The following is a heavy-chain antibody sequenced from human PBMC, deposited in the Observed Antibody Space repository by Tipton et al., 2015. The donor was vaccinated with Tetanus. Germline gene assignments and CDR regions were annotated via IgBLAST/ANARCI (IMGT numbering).Heavy chain of an antibody. Sequence: TLSLTCSLSGGSISNSEYYWAWIRQPPGKGLEWIGSVFDSGTSYYNPSLKSRVTISVDTSKNHFSLRLSSVTAAETAVYYCAEGRRFRSSNSCHEYYFDSWGRGTLVTVSS. V-gene: IGHV4-39*02. CDR3: AEGRRFRSSNSCHEYYFDS. CDR1: GGSISNSEYY. J-gene: IGHJ4*02. CDR2: VFDSGTS. D-gene: IGHD2-2*01.